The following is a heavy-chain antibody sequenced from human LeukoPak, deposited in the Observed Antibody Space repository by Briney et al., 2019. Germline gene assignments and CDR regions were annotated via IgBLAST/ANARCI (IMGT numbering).Heavy chain of an antibody. CDR1: GFTFSIYA. Sequence: GGSLRLSCAASGFTFSIYAMSWVRQAPGTGLEWVSGISGSGIGGSTYHADSVKGRFTISRDNSKSTLYLEMNSLRAEDTAVYYCASKLTAVAGYFDCWGQGTLVTVSS. CDR3: ASKLTAVAGYFDC. CDR2: ISGSGIGGST. J-gene: IGHJ4*02. V-gene: IGHV3-23*01. D-gene: IGHD6-19*01.